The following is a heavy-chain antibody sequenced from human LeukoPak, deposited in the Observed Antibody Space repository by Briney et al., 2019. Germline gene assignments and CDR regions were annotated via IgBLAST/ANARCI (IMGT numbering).Heavy chain of an antibody. CDR1: GFTFSSYA. J-gene: IGHJ5*02. Sequence: GGSLRLSCAASGFTFSSYAMSWVRQAPGKGLEWVSAISGSGGSTYYADSVKGRFTISRDNSKNTLYLQMNSLKTEDTAVYYCTRFREVVPAAITGWFDPWGQGTLVTVSS. D-gene: IGHD2-2*02. V-gene: IGHV3-23*01. CDR2: ISGSGGST. CDR3: TRFREVVPAAITGWFDP.